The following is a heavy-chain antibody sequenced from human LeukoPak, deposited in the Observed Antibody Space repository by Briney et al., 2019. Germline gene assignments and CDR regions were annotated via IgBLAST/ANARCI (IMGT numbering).Heavy chain of an antibody. CDR3: ARLSSSWYYSDY. CDR2: IYYSGST. J-gene: IGHJ4*02. CDR1: GGSISSSSYY. D-gene: IGHD6-13*01. Sequence: KPSETLSLTCTVSGGSISSSSYYWGWIRRPPGKGLEWIGSIYYSGSTYYNPSLKSRVTISVDTSKNQFSLKLSSVTAADTAVYYCARLSSSWYYSDYWGQGTLVTVSS. V-gene: IGHV4-39*07.